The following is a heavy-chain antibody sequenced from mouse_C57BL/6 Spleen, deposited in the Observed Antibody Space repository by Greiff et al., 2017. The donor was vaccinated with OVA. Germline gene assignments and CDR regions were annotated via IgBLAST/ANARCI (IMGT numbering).Heavy chain of an antibody. CDR1: GFSFNTYA. V-gene: IGHV10-1*01. D-gene: IGHD2-3*01. CDR2: IRSKSNNYAT. J-gene: IGHJ3*01. CDR3: VRQDGYYPWFAY. Sequence: EVQLVESGGGLVQPKGSLKLSCAASGFSFNTYAMNWVRQAPGKGLEWVARIRSKSNNYATYYADSVKDRFTISRDDSESMLYLQMNNLKTEDTAMYYCVRQDGYYPWFAYWGQGTLVTVSA.